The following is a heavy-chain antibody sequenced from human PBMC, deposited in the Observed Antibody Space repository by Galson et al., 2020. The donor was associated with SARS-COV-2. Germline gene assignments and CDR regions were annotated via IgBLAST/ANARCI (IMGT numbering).Heavy chain of an antibody. CDR3: AHCNTDDYSVYYFDY. V-gene: IGHV2-5*01. Sequence: SGPTLVKPTQTLTLTCTFSGFSLSTSGVVLGWIRQPPGKALEWLALIFWNDDKCYSPSLKSRLTITKDTSKNQVVLTMTNMDPVDTCTYYCAHCNTDDYSVYYFDYWGQGVLVTVSS. J-gene: IGHJ4*02. CDR1: GFSLSTSGVV. D-gene: IGHD4-4*01. CDR2: IFWNDDK.